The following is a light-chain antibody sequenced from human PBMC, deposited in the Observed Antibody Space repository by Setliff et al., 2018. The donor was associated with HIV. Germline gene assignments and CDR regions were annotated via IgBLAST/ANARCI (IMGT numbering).Light chain of an antibody. CDR3: NSYTSSSTDV. J-gene: IGLJ1*01. CDR2: EVS. Sequence: QSVLTQPASVSGSPGQSITISCTGISSDVGGYNYVSWYQQHPGKAPKLMIYEVSNRPSGVSNRFSGSKSGNTASLTISGLQAEDEADYYCNSYTSSSTDVFGTGTKVTVL. V-gene: IGLV2-14*01. CDR1: SSDVGGYNY.